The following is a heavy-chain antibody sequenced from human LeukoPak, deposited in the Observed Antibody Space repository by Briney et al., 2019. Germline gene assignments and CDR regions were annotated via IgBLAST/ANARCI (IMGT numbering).Heavy chain of an antibody. Sequence: SETLSLTCTVSRDSITISSYYWGWVRQPPGKGLEWIWSIYSSDSTYYNPALKSRVTIPVDMSNNRFSLKLSSVTAADTAVYYCVSTHFDIGFFYYGMDVWGPGTTVTVSS. J-gene: IGHJ6*02. V-gene: IGHV4-39*01. D-gene: IGHD5-12*01. CDR3: VSTHFDIGFFYYGMDV. CDR2: IYSSDST. CDR1: RDSITISSYY.